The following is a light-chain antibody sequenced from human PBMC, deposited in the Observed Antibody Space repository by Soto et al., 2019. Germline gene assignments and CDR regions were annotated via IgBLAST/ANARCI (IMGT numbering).Light chain of an antibody. CDR3: QQYGTSPRT. V-gene: IGKV3-20*01. J-gene: IGKJ1*01. Sequence: EIVLTQSPATLSLTPGERATLSCRASQSMLLAISWYQHKPGQAPRLLIHDASTRATGIPDRFSGSGSGTDFTLRISRLEPEDFAVYYCQQYGTSPRTFGQGTKVDIK. CDR1: QSMLLA. CDR2: DAS.